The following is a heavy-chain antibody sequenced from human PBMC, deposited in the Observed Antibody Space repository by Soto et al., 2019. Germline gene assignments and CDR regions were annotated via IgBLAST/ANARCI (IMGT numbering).Heavy chain of an antibody. J-gene: IGHJ3*02. CDR1: GGSISSGGYY. CDR2: IYYSGST. V-gene: IGHV4-61*08. Sequence: SETLSLTCTVSGGSISSGGYYWSWIRQHPGKGLEWIGYIYYSGSTNYNPSLKSRVTISVDTSKNQFSLKLSSVTAADTAVYYCARGGYYYVWGSYRFDAFDIWGQGTMVTVSS. CDR3: ARGGYYYVWGSYRFDAFDI. D-gene: IGHD3-16*02.